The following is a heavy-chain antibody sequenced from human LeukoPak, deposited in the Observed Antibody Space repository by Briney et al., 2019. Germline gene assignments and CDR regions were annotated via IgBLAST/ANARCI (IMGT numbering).Heavy chain of an antibody. V-gene: IGHV3-23*01. CDR2: ISGSGGST. CDR3: AKVQGYSYGYDGYFDY. Sequence: GGSLRLSCAASGFTFSSYAMSWARQAPGKGLEWVSAISGSGGSTYYADSVKGRFTISRDNSKNTLYLQMNSLRAEDTAVYYCAKVQGYSYGYDGYFDYWGQGTLVTVSS. J-gene: IGHJ4*02. CDR1: GFTFSSYA. D-gene: IGHD5-18*01.